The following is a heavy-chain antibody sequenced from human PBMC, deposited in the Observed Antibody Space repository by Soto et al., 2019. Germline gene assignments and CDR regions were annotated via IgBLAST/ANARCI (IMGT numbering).Heavy chain of an antibody. CDR2: MNPNSGNT. J-gene: IGHJ6*02. CDR3: VRSPLRCAYGMDV. CDR1: GYTFTSYD. D-gene: IGHD3-3*01. Sequence: QVQLVQSGAEVKKPGASVKVSCKASGYTFTSYDINWVRQATGQELEGRGWMNPNSGNTGYAQKFQGRVTMTRNTSLVTANMERSSLRAEVTAVYYCVRSPLRCAYGMDVWGQGTTVTVSS. V-gene: IGHV1-8*01.